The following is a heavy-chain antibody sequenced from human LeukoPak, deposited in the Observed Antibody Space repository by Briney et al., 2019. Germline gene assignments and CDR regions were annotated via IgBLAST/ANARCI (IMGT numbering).Heavy chain of an antibody. CDR3: ASSTTLTTYASDM. D-gene: IGHD4-17*01. Sequence: SETLSLTCTVSGGSISSYYWTWIRQPPGKRLEWIGFIHYSGSTNCNPSLKSRVTISVDASKNQFSLKLSSVTAADTAVYYCASSTTLTTYASDMWGQGTMVTVSS. J-gene: IGHJ3*02. CDR1: GGSISSYY. CDR2: IHYSGST. V-gene: IGHV4-59*01.